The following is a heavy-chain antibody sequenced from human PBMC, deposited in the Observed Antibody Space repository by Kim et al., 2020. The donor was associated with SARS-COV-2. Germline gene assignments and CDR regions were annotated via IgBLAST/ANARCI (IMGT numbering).Heavy chain of an antibody. V-gene: IGHV3-23*01. Sequence: GGSLRLSCAASGFTFSSYAMSWVRQAPGKGLEWVSAISGSGGSTYYADSVKGRFTISRDNSKNTLYLQMNSLRAEDTAVYYCAKGGDPILGYCSGGSCYAFDYWGQGTLVTVSS. J-gene: IGHJ4*02. CDR2: ISGSGGST. CDR3: AKGGDPILGYCSGGSCYAFDY. CDR1: GFTFSSYA. D-gene: IGHD2-15*01.